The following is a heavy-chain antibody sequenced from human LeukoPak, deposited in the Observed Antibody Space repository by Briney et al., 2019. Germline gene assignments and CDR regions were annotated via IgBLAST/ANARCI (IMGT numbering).Heavy chain of an antibody. D-gene: IGHD4-17*01. J-gene: IGHJ4*02. CDR3: ARSSHTVTKWGEFDY. CDR1: GYTFTSYY. V-gene: IGHV1-46*01. Sequence: GASVKVSCKASGYTFTSYYMHWVRQAPGQGLEWMGIINPSGGGTSYAQKFQGRVTMTRDTSTSTVYMELSSLRSEDTAMYYCARSSHTVTKWGEFDYWGQGTLVTVSS. CDR2: INPSGGGT.